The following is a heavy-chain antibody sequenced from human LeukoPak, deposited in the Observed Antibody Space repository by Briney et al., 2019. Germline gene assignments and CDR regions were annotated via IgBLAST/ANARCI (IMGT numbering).Heavy chain of an antibody. V-gene: IGHV4-59*01. CDR2: MYYSRDT. CDR3: ASSHPFGSNNDYYTPFDY. Sequence: SETLSLTCAVSGGSISNYYWSWIRQPPGKGLEWIGYMYYSRDTNYNPSLKSRVTISVDTSKNQFSLKLSSVTAADTAVYYCASSHPFGSNNDYYTPFDYWGQGILVTVSS. J-gene: IGHJ4*02. CDR1: GGSISNYY. D-gene: IGHD3-3*01.